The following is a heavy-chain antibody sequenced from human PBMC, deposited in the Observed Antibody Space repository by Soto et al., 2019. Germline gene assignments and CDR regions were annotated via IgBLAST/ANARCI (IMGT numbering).Heavy chain of an antibody. CDR2: IIPVFGKT. Sequence: QVQLVQSGAELKKPGSSVKVSCKASGDTFSGYPINWVRQAPGEGLEWMGRIIPVFGKTNDAQRFEGRVTFTADDSADTACMELRGLLSEDTAVYYCARDGGFGELKYWGPGTLVTVSS. CDR1: GDTFSGYP. V-gene: IGHV1-69*18. J-gene: IGHJ4*02. D-gene: IGHD3-10*01. CDR3: ARDGGFGELKY.